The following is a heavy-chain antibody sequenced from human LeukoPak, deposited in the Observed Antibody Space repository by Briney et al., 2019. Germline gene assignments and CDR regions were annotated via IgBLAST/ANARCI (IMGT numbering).Heavy chain of an antibody. CDR2: ISGSGGST. J-gene: IGHJ4*02. Sequence: GGSLRLSCAASGFTFSSYAMSWVRQAAGKGLEWVSPISGSGGSTYYADSVKGRFTISRDNSKSTLYLQMNSLRAEDTAVYYCAKGSHYYDGGYFDYWGQGTLVTVSS. CDR3: AKGSHYYDGGYFDY. CDR1: GFTFSSYA. D-gene: IGHD3-22*01. V-gene: IGHV3-23*01.